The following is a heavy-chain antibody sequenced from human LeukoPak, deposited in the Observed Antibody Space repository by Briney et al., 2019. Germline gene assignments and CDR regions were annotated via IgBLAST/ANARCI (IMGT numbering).Heavy chain of an antibody. CDR3: ARRGPPRTMLRGVKSGWFDP. CDR2: IYHSGST. CDR1: GYSISSGYY. J-gene: IGHJ5*02. D-gene: IGHD3-10*01. Sequence: SETLSLTCTVSGYSISSGYYWGWIRQPPGKGLERIGSIYHSGSTYYNPSLKSRVTISVDTSKNQFSLKLSSVTAADTAVYYCARRGPPRTMLRGVKSGWFDPWGQGTLVTVSS. V-gene: IGHV4-38-2*02.